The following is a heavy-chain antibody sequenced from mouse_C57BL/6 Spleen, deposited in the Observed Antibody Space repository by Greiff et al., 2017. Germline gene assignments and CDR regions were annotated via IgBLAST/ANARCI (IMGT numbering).Heavy chain of an antibody. CDR2: ISNLAYSI. Sequence: EVMLVESGGGLVQPGGSLKLSCAASGFTFSDYGMAWVRQAPRKGPEWVAFISNLAYSIYYADTVTGRFTISRENAKNTLCLEMSSLWSEDTAMYYCARRWGYSSYFYFDVWGTGTTVTVSS. D-gene: IGHD2-5*01. CDR1: GFTFSDYG. J-gene: IGHJ1*03. CDR3: ARRWGYSSYFYFDV. V-gene: IGHV5-15*04.